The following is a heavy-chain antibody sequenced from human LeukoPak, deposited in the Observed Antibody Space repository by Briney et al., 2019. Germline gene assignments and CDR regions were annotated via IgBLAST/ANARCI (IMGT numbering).Heavy chain of an antibody. J-gene: IGHJ4*02. CDR1: GGSISSYY. CDR3: ARGGYFDWLSQ. CDR2: IYYSGST. V-gene: IGHV4-59*01. Sequence: SSETLSLTCTVSGGSISSYYWSWIRQPPGKGLEWIGYIYYSGSTNYNPSLKSRVTISVDTSKDQFSLNLSSVTAADTAVYYCARGGYFDWLSQWGQGTLVTVSS. D-gene: IGHD3-9*01.